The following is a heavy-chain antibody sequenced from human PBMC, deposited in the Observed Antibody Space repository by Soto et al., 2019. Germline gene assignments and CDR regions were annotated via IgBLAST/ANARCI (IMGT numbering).Heavy chain of an antibody. CDR3: ARGYYFGSGSYYNVPMDV. J-gene: IGHJ6*02. CDR2: ISSSSSTI. Sequence: QTGGSLRLSXAASGFTFSSYSMNWVRQAPGKGLEWVSYISSSSSTIYYADSVKGRFTISRDNAKNSLYLQMNSLRDEDTAVYYCARGYYFGSGSYYNVPMDVWGQGTTVTVSS. CDR1: GFTFSSYS. D-gene: IGHD3-10*01. V-gene: IGHV3-48*02.